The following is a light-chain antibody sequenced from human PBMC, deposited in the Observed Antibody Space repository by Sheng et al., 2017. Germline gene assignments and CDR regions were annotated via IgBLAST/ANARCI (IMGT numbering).Light chain of an antibody. CDR3: QQYSSPLLLT. Sequence: DIQMTQSPSSLSASVGDRVTISCRASQNISNSLVWYQQKPGKAPKLLIYAASRLESGVPSRFSGSGSGTDFTLTISSLQPEDFATYYCQQYSSPLLLTFGGGTKVEIK. J-gene: IGKJ4*01. CDR1: QNISNS. V-gene: IGKV1-NL1*01. CDR2: AAS.